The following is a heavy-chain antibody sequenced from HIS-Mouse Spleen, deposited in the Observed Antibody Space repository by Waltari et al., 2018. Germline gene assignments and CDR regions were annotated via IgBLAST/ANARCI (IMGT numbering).Heavy chain of an antibody. CDR1: GGSFSRSCYF. D-gene: IGHD6-13*01. J-gene: IGHJ2*01. Sequence: QLQLQESGPALVKPSETLSLPCTVSGGSFSRSCYFRGRIRQPPGKGLEWIGSIYYSGSTYYNPSLKSRVTISVDTSKNQFSLKLSSVTAADTAVYYCAREIPYSSSWYDWYFDLWGRGTLVTVSS. CDR3: AREIPYSSSWYDWYFDL. V-gene: IGHV4-39*07. CDR2: IYYSGST.